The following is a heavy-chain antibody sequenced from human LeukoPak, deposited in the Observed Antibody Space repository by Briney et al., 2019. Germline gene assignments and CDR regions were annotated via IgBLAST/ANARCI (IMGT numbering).Heavy chain of an antibody. D-gene: IGHD2-2*01. CDR1: GFTFSGSA. J-gene: IGHJ4*02. CDR2: ISYSGANS. V-gene: IGHV3-23*01. CDR3: ARKYCSTTSCLFDN. Sequence: GGSLRLSCAASGFTFSGSAMSWVRQAPGEGLEWVSLISYSGANSYYADSVKGRFTISRDNAKNSLYLQMNSLRAEDTAVYYCARKYCSTTSCLFDNWGQGTLVTVSS.